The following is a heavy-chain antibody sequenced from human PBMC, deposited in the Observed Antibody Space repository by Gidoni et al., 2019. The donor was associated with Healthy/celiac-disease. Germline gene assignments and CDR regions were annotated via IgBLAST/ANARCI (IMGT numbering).Heavy chain of an antibody. CDR2: ISYDGSNK. CDR1: GFTFSSYG. D-gene: IGHD5-12*01. CDR3: AKDGGGYADY. Sequence: QVQLVASGGGVVQPGRSRRLSCAASGFTFSSYGMHWVRQAPGKGLEWVAVISYDGSNKYYADSVKGRFTISRDNSKNTLYLQMNSLRAEDTAVYYCAKDGGGYADYWGQGTLVTVSS. J-gene: IGHJ4*02. V-gene: IGHV3-30*18.